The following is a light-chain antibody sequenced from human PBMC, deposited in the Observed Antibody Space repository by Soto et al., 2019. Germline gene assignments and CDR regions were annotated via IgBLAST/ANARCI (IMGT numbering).Light chain of an antibody. J-gene: IGLJ1*01. CDR1: SSDVGGYKY. CDR3: SSYTSSSTYV. CDR2: DVN. Sequence: QSALTQPASVSGSPGQSITISCTGGSSDVGGYKYVSWYQQHAGKAPKLMIYDVNNRPSGVSNRFSGSKSGNTASLTISGLQAEDEADYYCSSYTSSSTYVFGIGTKVTVL. V-gene: IGLV2-14*01.